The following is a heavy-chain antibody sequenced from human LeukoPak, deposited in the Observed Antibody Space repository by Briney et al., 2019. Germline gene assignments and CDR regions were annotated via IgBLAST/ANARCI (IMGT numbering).Heavy chain of an antibody. D-gene: IGHD2-2*02. J-gene: IGHJ5*02. CDR3: AKGTEVVPAAIGWFDP. V-gene: IGHV3-30*02. Sequence: PGGSLRLSCAASGFTFSSYGMHWVRQAPGKGLEWVAFIRYDGSNKYYADSVKGRFTISRDNSKNTLYLQMNSLRAEDTAVYYCAKGTEVVPAAIGWFDPWGQGTLVTVPS. CDR1: GFTFSSYG. CDR2: IRYDGSNK.